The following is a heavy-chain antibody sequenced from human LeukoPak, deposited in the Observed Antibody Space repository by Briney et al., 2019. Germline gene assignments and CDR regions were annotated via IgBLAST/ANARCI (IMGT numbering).Heavy chain of an antibody. V-gene: IGHV1-69*05. CDR3: AREGDYGGIGGY. CDR2: IIPMFGTA. D-gene: IGHD4-23*01. J-gene: IGHJ4*02. CDR1: GGTFSSYA. Sequence: ASVKVSCKASGGTFSSYAINWVRQAPGQGLEWMGGIIPMFGTANYAQRFQGRVTITTDESTRTAYMELSSLRSEDTAVYYCAREGDYGGIGGYWGQGTLVTVSS.